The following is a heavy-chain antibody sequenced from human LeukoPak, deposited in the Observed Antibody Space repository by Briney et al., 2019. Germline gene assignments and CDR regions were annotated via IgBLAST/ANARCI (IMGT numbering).Heavy chain of an antibody. J-gene: IGHJ4*02. CDR3: ARDGRVGGGSSRFDY. V-gene: IGHV3-33*01. CDR2: ISYDGSNK. Sequence: PGTSLRLSCAASGFTFSSYGMHWVRQAPGKGLEWVAVISYDGSNKYYADSVKGRFTISRDNSKNTLYLQVNSLRAEDTAVYYCARDGRVGGGSSRFDYWGQGTLVTVSS. CDR1: GFTFSSYG. D-gene: IGHD2-15*01.